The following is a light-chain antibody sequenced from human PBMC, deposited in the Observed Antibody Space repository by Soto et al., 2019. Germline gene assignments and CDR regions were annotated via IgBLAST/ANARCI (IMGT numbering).Light chain of an antibody. V-gene: IGKV1-39*01. CDR3: QQSYSTPRMT. CDR2: AAS. J-gene: IGKJ1*01. Sequence: IQMTQSPSSLSASVGDRVTITCRASQGVRGDVGWYQQKPGKAPKLLIYAASTLQSGVQSRFSGSGSGTDFTLTISSLQPEDFATYYCQQSYSTPRMTFGQGTKVDIK. CDR1: QGVRGD.